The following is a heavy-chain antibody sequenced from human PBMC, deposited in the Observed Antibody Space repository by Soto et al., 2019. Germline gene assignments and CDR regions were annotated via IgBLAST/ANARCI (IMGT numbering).Heavy chain of an antibody. D-gene: IGHD3-16*01. CDR3: AKDSRGGYYGMDV. CDR1: GFTFSSYA. Sequence: EVQLLESGGGLVQPGGSLRLSCAASGFTFSSYAMSWVRQAPGKGLEWVSAISGSGGSTYYADSVKGRFTISRDNSKNTLYLQMNTLRAEDTAVYYCAKDSRGGYYGMDVWGQGTTVTVSS. J-gene: IGHJ6*02. V-gene: IGHV3-23*01. CDR2: ISGSGGST.